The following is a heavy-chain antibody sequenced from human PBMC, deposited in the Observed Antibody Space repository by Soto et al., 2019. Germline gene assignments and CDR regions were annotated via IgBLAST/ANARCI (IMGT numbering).Heavy chain of an antibody. D-gene: IGHD6-6*01. CDR3: AKAEQLVRFYGMDV. J-gene: IGHJ6*02. CDR2: ISGSGGST. V-gene: IGHV3-23*01. CDR1: GFTFSSYA. Sequence: GGSLRLSCAASGFTFSSYAMSWVRQAPGKGLEWVSAISGSGGSTYYADSVKGRFTISRDNSKNTLYLQMNSLRAEDTAVYYRAKAEQLVRFYGMDVWGQGTTVTVSS.